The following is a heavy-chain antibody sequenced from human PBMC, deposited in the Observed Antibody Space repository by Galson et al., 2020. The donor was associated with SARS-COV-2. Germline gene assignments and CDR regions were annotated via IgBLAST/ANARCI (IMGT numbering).Heavy chain of an antibody. Sequence: GGSLRLSCAASGFTFSSYAMHWVRQAPGKGLEWVAVISYDGSNKYYADSVKGRFTISRDNSKNTLYLQMNSLRAEDTAVYYCARTNYDILTDWFDPWGQGTLVTVSS. CDR1: GFTFSSYA. CDR3: ARTNYDILTDWFDP. J-gene: IGHJ5*02. V-gene: IGHV3-30*01. D-gene: IGHD3-9*01. CDR2: ISYDGSNK.